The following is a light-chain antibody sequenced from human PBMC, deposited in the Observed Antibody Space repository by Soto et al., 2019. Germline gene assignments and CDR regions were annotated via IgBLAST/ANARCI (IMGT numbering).Light chain of an antibody. V-gene: IGKV1-5*01. J-gene: IGKJ5*01. CDR2: DAS. CDR1: QSISTW. CDR3: QQYNSYTT. Sequence: DIQMTQSPSTLSASVGDRVTITCRASQSISTWLAWYQQKPGKAPKLLIYDASSLQSGVPSRFSGHGSGTDFTLTISSLQPDDFATYYCQQYNSYTTFSQGTRLEIK.